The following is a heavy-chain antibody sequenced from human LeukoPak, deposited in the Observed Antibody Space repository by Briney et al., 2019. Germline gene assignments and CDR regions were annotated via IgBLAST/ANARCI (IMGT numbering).Heavy chain of an antibody. CDR3: ARERYYDSSGYFYY. J-gene: IGHJ4*02. V-gene: IGHV4-59*01. D-gene: IGHD3-22*01. Sequence: SETLSLTCTVSGGSISSYYWNWIRQSPGKGLEWVGYIHTSGSTNYNPSLKSRVTISVDTSKNQFSLKLSSVTAADTAVYYCARERYYDSSGYFYYWGQGTLVTVSS. CDR2: IHTSGST. CDR1: GGSISSYY.